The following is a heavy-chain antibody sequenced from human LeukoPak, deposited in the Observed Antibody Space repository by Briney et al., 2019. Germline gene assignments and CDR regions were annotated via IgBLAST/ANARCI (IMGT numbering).Heavy chain of an antibody. CDR2: IYYSGST. J-gene: IGHJ4*02. D-gene: IGHD3-9*01. CDR3: ARRPRNDILTGTPFDY. Sequence: PSETLSLTCTVSGGSISSYYWSWIRQPPGKGLEWIGYIYYSGSTDSNPSLKSRVTISVDTSKNQFSLKLRSVTAADTAVYYCARRPRNDILTGTPFDYWGQGTLVTVPS. CDR1: GGSISSYY. V-gene: IGHV4-59*01.